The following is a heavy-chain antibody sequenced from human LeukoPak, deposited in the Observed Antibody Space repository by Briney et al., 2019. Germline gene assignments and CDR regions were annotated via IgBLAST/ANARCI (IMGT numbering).Heavy chain of an antibody. CDR2: VIPIFGTA. V-gene: IGHV1-69*13. D-gene: IGHD6-13*01. Sequence: VASVKVSCKASGGTFSSYAISWVRQPPGQGLEWMGGVIPIFGTANYAQKFQGRVTITADESTSTAYMELSSLRSEDTAVYYCARDIAEGGYWGQGTLVTVSS. CDR3: ARDIAEGGY. J-gene: IGHJ4*02. CDR1: GGTFSSYA.